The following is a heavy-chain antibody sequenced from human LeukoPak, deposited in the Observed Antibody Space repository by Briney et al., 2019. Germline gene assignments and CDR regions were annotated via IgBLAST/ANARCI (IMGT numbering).Heavy chain of an antibody. CDR3: ARQLGTYYFDY. V-gene: IGHV3-23*01. Sequence: GGSLRLFCVASGFTFSSYAMSWVRQAPGKGLEWVSAISGSGGSTYYADSVKGRFTISRDNSKNTLYLQMNSLRAEDTAVYYCARQLGTYYFDYWGQGTLVTVSS. CDR1: GFTFSSYA. D-gene: IGHD6-13*01. CDR2: ISGSGGST. J-gene: IGHJ4*02.